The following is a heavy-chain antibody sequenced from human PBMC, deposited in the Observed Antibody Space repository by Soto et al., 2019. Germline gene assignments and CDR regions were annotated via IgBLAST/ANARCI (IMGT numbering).Heavy chain of an antibody. CDR1: GFTFSSYG. CDR2: IWYDGSNK. V-gene: IGHV3-33*01. J-gene: IGHJ4*02. Sequence: GGSLRLSCAASGFTFSSYGMHWVRQAPGKGLEWVAVIWYDGSNKYYADSVKGRFTISRDNSKNTLYLQMNSLRAEDTAVYYCASFQQGPSFDYAIDYWGQGTLVTVSS. D-gene: IGHD3-9*01. CDR3: ASFQQGPSFDYAIDY.